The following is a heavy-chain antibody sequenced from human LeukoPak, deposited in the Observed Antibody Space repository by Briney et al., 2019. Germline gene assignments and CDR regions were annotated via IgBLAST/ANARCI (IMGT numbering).Heavy chain of an antibody. Sequence: SETLSLTCTVSGGSIYISNYFWAWIRQPPGKGLECIGTISYSASTYYNPSLKSRVTISADTSKTQFSLKLSSVTAADTAVYYCARVAPFQVLGSGTHRGMDVWGQGTTVTVSS. CDR2: ISYSAST. CDR3: ARVAPFQVLGSGTHRGMDV. D-gene: IGHD3-10*01. V-gene: IGHV4-39*07. CDR1: GGSIYISNYF. J-gene: IGHJ6*02.